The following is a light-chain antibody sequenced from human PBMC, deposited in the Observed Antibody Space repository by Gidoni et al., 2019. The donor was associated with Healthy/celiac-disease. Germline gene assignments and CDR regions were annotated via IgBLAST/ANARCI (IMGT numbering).Light chain of an antibody. Sequence: DIQMTQSPPSLSASVGDRVTITCRASQSISSDLNWYQQKPGKAPKLLIYAASSLQSGVPSRFSGSGSGTDFTLNISSLQPEDFATYYCQQSYSTPWTFGQXTKVEIK. J-gene: IGKJ1*01. V-gene: IGKV1-39*01. CDR1: QSISSD. CDR2: AAS. CDR3: QQSYSTPWT.